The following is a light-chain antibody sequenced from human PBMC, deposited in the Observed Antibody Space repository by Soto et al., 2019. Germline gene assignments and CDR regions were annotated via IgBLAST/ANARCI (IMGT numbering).Light chain of an antibody. CDR3: QQYDSSPPRT. CDR2: GAS. V-gene: IGKV3-20*01. CDR1: QSVSSSY. J-gene: IGKJ1*01. Sequence: EIVLTQSPGTLSLSPGERATLSCRASQSVSSSYLAWYQQKPGQAPRLLIYGASRRATGIPHRFSGSGSGTDFTLTISRLEPEDFAVYYCQQYDSSPPRTFGQGTKVEIK.